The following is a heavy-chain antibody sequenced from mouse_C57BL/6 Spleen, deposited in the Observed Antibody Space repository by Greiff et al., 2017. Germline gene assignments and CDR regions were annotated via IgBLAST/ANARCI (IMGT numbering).Heavy chain of an antibody. CDR3: AKIIYDGYYGYAMYY. J-gene: IGHJ4*01. V-gene: IGHV2-5*01. CDR2: IWRGGST. D-gene: IGHD2-3*01. Sequence: QVQLKQSGPGLVQPSQSLSITCTVSGFSLTSYGVHWVRQSPGKGLEWLGVIWRGGSTDYNAAFMSRLSITKDNSKSQVFFKMNSLQADDTAIYYCAKIIYDGYYGYAMYYWGQGTSVTVSS. CDR1: GFSLTSYG.